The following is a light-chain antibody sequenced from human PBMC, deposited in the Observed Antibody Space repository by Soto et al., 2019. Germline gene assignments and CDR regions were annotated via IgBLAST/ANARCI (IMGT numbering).Light chain of an antibody. J-gene: IGKJ4*01. Sequence: EIVLTQSPATLSLSPGERATLSCRASQSVSSYLAWYQQKPGQAPRLLIYDASNRATGIPARFSGSGSGTDFTLTISSLEPEDFAVYYCQQRSNWPLTFGGGTKREIK. V-gene: IGKV3-11*01. CDR3: QQRSNWPLT. CDR2: DAS. CDR1: QSVSSY.